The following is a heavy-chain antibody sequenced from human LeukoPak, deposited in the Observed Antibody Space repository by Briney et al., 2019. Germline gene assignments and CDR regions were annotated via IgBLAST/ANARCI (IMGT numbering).Heavy chain of an antibody. CDR1: GFTVSSNY. CDR2: IYSGGST. V-gene: IGHV3-53*01. Sequence: GGSLRLSCAASGFTVSSNYMSWVRQAPGKGLEWVSVIYSGGSTYYADSVKGRFTISRDNSKNTLYLQMNSLRAEDTAVYYCARDRRRGLFGLDAFDIWGRGTMVTVSS. D-gene: IGHD3-10*02. CDR3: ARDRRRGLFGLDAFDI. J-gene: IGHJ3*02.